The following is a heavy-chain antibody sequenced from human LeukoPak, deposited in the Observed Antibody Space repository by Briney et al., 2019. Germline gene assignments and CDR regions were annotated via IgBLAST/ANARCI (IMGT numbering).Heavy chain of an antibody. CDR2: INHSGST. D-gene: IGHD2-15*01. J-gene: IGHJ6*03. CDR3: ARGVRSAATRSGDYVSAYYYYYMDV. CDR1: GGSFSGYY. V-gene: IGHV4-34*01. Sequence: PSETLSLTCAVYGGSFSGYYWSWIRQPPGKGLEWIGEINHSGSTNYNPSLKSRVTISVDTSKNQFSLKLSSVTAADTAVYYCARGVRSAATRSGDYVSAYYYYYMDVWGKGTTVTVSS.